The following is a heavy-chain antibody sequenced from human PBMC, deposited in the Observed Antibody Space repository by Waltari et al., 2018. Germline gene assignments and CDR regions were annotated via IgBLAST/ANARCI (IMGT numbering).Heavy chain of an antibody. CDR3: ARAHCSSTSCYMRLGDY. J-gene: IGHJ4*02. CDR1: GYTFTGYY. CDR2: INPNSGGT. V-gene: IGHV1-2*02. D-gene: IGHD2-2*02. Sequence: QVQLVQSGAEVKKPGASVKVSCKASGYTFTGYYMPWARQAPGQGLEWMGWINPNSGGTNYAQKFQGRVTMTRDTSISTAYMELSRLRSDDTAVYYCARAHCSSTSCYMRLGDYWGQGTLVTVSS.